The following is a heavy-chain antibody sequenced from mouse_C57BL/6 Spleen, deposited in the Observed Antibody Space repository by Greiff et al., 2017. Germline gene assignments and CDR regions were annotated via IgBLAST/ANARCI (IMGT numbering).Heavy chain of an antibody. CDR3: VRQGNWAFDY. J-gene: IGHJ2*01. CDR2: IRSKSNNYAT. Sequence: EAGGGLVQPKGSLKLSCAASGFSFNTYAMNWVRQAPGKGLEWVARIRSKSNNYATYYAESVKDRFTISRDDSESMLYLQMNNLKTEDTAMYYCVRQGNWAFDYWGQGTTLTVSS. V-gene: IGHV10-1*01. D-gene: IGHD4-1*01. CDR1: GFSFNTYA.